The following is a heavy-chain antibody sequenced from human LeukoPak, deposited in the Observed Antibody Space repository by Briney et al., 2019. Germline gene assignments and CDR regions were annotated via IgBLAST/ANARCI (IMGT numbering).Heavy chain of an antibody. V-gene: IGHV4-59*08. D-gene: IGHD3-22*01. Sequence: SETLSLTCAVYGASISALYWGWIRQSPGKGLEWIGYIYYSGSTNYNPSLKSRVTISVDTSKNQFSLKLTSVTAADAAVYYCARPPCDGSAYCPFAYWGQGTPVTVSS. CDR1: GASISALY. CDR3: ARPPCDGSAYCPFAY. J-gene: IGHJ4*02. CDR2: IYYSGST.